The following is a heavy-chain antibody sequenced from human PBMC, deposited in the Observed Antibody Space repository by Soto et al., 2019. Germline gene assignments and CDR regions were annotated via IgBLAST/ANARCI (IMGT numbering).Heavy chain of an antibody. CDR2: IYHSGST. Sequence: PSETLSLTCAVSGGYIRSGGYSWSWIRQPPGKGLEWIGCIYHSGSTYYNPSLKSRVTISVDRSTNQFSLKLSSVTAADTAVYYCARGMTTVTTYDYWGQGTLVTVSS. CDR3: ARGMTTVTTYDY. D-gene: IGHD4-17*01. CDR1: GGYIRSGGYS. J-gene: IGHJ4*02. V-gene: IGHV4-30-2*01.